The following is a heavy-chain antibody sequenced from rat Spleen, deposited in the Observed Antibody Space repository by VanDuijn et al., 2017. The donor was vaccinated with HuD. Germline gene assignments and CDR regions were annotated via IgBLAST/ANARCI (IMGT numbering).Heavy chain of an antibody. CDR3: AKGYNTRRGWFAY. Sequence: EVQLVEAGGGLGQPGRSLKLSCAASGVTFSNYYMAWVRQAPTKGLEWVAYISTGGDNTYYPDSVKGRFTISRENAKSTLYLQMDSLRSEDTATYYCAKGYNTRRGWFAYWGQGTLVTVSS. CDR2: ISTGGDNT. D-gene: IGHD1-11*01. V-gene: IGHV5-25*01. J-gene: IGHJ3*01. CDR1: GVTFSNYY.